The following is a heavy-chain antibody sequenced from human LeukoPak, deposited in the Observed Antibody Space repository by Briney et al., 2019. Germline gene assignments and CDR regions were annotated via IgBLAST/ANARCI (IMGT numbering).Heavy chain of an antibody. Sequence: SETLSLTCAVSGGSISSYYWSWIRQPPGKGLEWIGYIYYSGSTNYNPSLKSRVTISVDTSKNQFSLKLSSVTAADTAVYYCARERAVTTYYYFDYWGQGTLVTVSS. D-gene: IGHD4-17*01. J-gene: IGHJ4*02. CDR1: GGSISSYY. CDR3: ARERAVTTYYYFDY. V-gene: IGHV4-59*01. CDR2: IYYSGST.